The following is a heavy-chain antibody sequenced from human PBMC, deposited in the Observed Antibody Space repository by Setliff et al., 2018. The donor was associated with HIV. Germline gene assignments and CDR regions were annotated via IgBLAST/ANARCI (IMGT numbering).Heavy chain of an antibody. J-gene: IGHJ3*01. CDR2: IASDVSKT. Sequence: GESLRLSCVVSGFTFSHYGMHWVRQAPGKGLEWVTFIASDVSKTHIADSVKGRFTISRDNSKNTLYLQMNNLRVEDTAVYYCAKLYPRGAVTPISPFDVWGLGTKVTVSS. CDR1: GFTFSHYG. CDR3: AKLYPRGAVTPISPFDV. D-gene: IGHD5-12*01. V-gene: IGHV3-30*02.